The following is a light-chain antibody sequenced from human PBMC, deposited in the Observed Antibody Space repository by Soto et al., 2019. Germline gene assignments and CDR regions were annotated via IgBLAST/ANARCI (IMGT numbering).Light chain of an antibody. CDR3: SSHTSSGTWV. Sequence: QSALTQPASVSGSPGQSITVSCTGTSSDVGGSKYVSWYQQHPGKAPKVVIYDVTNRPSGISVRFSGSKSGNTASLTISGLQAEDEADYYCSSHTSSGTWVFGGGTKLTAL. V-gene: IGLV2-14*03. J-gene: IGLJ3*02. CDR1: SSDVGGSKY. CDR2: DVT.